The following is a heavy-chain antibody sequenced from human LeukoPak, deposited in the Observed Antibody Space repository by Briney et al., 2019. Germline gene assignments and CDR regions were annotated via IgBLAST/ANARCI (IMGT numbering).Heavy chain of an antibody. CDR1: GYTFTGYY. V-gene: IGHV1-2*02. D-gene: IGHD5-18*01. CDR3: ARDARVVQLWPRGTRNWFDP. Sequence: GASVKVSCKASGYTFTGYYMHWVRQAPGQGLEWMGWINPNSGGTNYAQKFQGRVTMTRDTSISTAYMELSRLRSDDTAVYYCARDARVVQLWPRGTRNWFDPWGQGTLVTVSS. CDR2: INPNSGGT. J-gene: IGHJ5*02.